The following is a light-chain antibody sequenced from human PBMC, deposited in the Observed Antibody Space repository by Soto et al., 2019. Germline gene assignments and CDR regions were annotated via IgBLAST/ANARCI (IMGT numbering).Light chain of an antibody. CDR1: QSVDIN. CDR3: QQYDKWPLT. CDR2: GAS. Sequence: EIVMTPSPATLSVSPGERATLSCRASQSVDINLAWYQQKPGQATRLLIFGASTRATGIPARFSGSGSGTDFTLTISSLQSEDFGVYFCQQYDKWPLTFGGGTKVEIK. J-gene: IGKJ4*01. V-gene: IGKV3D-15*01.